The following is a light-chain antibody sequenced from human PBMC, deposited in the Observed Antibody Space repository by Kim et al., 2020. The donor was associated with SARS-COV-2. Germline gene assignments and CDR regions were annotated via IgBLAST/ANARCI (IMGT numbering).Light chain of an antibody. J-gene: IGKJ4*01. CDR2: GAS. V-gene: IGKV3-15*01. CDR1: QSVSTN. Sequence: SPGERATISCRASQSVSTNLAWYQQNPGQAPRLLIYGASTRATGIPARFSGSGSGTEFTLTISSLQSEDFAVYYCQQYNNWPPLTFGGGTKVDIK. CDR3: QQYNNWPPLT.